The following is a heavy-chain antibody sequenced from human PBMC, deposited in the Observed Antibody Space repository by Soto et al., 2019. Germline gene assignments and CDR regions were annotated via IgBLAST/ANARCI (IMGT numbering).Heavy chain of an antibody. CDR2: IYYSGST. J-gene: IGHJ5*02. Sequence: QVQLQESGPGLVKPSQTLSLTCTVSGGSISSGGYYWSWIRQHPGKGLEWIGYIYYSGSTYYNPSRTSGVTISVDTSKNQFSLKLSSVTAADTAVYYCARRSIAAAGWWFDPWGQGTLVTVSS. V-gene: IGHV4-31*03. CDR1: GGSISSGGYY. D-gene: IGHD6-13*01. CDR3: ARRSIAAAGWWFDP.